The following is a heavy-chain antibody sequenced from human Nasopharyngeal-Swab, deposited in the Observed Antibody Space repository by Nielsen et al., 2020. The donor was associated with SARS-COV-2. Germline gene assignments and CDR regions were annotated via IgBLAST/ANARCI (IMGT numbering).Heavy chain of an antibody. Sequence: VRQMPGKGLEWMGIIYPGDSDTRYSPSFQGQATISADKSISTAYLQWSSLKASDTAMYYCARHDSISGMDVWGQGTTVTVSS. J-gene: IGHJ6*02. V-gene: IGHV5-51*01. CDR3: ARHDSISGMDV. CDR2: IYPGDSDT. D-gene: IGHD1-14*01.